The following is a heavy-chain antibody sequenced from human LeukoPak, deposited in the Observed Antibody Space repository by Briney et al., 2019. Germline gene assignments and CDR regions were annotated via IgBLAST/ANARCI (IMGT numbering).Heavy chain of an antibody. J-gene: IGHJ4*02. CDR3: AKDAAGPEY. D-gene: IGHD6-13*01. CDR1: GLTFSDYS. V-gene: IGHV3-23*01. CDR2: ISAGGGST. Sequence: TVGSLRLSCAASGLTFSDYSMTWVRQGPGKGLFWVSGISAGGGSTYYADSVKGRFTISRDNSRNTLYLQMNSLRAEETAVYYCAKDAAGPEYWGQGTLVTVSS.